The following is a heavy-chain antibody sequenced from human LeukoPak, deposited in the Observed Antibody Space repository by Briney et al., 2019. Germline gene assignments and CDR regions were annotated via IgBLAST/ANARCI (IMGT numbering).Heavy chain of an antibody. V-gene: IGHV4-39*07. D-gene: IGHD5-18*01. Sequence: PSETLSLTCAVSGGSISSSIYCWGWIRQAPGKGLEWIGSIYYSGSTYYNPSLKSRVTISVDPSKNQFSLRLSSVTAADTAVYYCARSNGGYSYYYFDYWGQGTLVTVSS. CDR1: GGSISSSIYC. CDR2: IYYSGST. J-gene: IGHJ4*02. CDR3: ARSNGGYSYYYFDY.